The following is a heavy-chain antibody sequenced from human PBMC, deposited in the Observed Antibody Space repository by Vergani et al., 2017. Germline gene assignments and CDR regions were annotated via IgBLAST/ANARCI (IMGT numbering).Heavy chain of an antibody. D-gene: IGHD3-22*01. V-gene: IGHV1-46*03. CDR1: GYTFTSYY. J-gene: IGHJ4*02. CDR2: INPSGGST. CDR3: ARPASYYYDSSGYYYPY. Sequence: QVQLVPSGAEVKKPGASVKVSCKASGYTFTSYYMHWVRPAPGQGLEWMGIINPSGGSTSYAQKFQGRVTMTRDTSTSTVYMELSSLRSEDTAVYYCARPASYYYDSSGYYYPYWGQGTLVTVSS.